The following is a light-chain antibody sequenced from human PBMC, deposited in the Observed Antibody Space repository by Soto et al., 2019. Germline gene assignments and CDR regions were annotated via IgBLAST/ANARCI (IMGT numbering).Light chain of an antibody. CDR1: QSVSSN. Sequence: EIVMTQSPATLSVSPEERATLSCRANQSVSSNLAWYQQKPGQAPWLLIYGASTRATGIPARFSGSGSGTEFTLTISSLQSEDFTVYYCQQYNNWPLTFGGGTKVEIK. V-gene: IGKV3-15*01. J-gene: IGKJ4*01. CDR3: QQYNNWPLT. CDR2: GAS.